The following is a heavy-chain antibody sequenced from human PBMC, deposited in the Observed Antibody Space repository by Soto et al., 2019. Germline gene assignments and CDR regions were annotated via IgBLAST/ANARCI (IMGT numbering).Heavy chain of an antibody. CDR1: GFNVGAFA. D-gene: IGHD3-10*01. J-gene: IGHJ4*02. V-gene: IGHV3-23*01. Sequence: PGGSLRLSCAASGFNVGAFAVSWVRQAPGKGLEWVSAISGSGGSTYYADSVKGRFTISRDNSKNTLYLQMNSLRAEDTAVYYCAKSFGETPFDYWGQGTLVTVSS. CDR3: AKSFGETPFDY. CDR2: ISGSGGST.